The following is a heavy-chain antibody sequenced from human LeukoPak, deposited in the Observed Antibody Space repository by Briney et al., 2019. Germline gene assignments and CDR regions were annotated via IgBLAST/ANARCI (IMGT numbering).Heavy chain of an antibody. Sequence: SVKVSCKASGGTFGSYAISWVRQAPGQGLEWMGGIIPIFGTANYAQKFQGRVTITADKSTSTAYMELSSLRSEDTAVYYCARGGILDVVVVPAARDPNYYYYMDVWGKGTTVTVSS. CDR1: GGTFGSYA. J-gene: IGHJ6*03. D-gene: IGHD2-2*01. CDR2: IIPIFGTA. V-gene: IGHV1-69*06. CDR3: ARGGILDVVVVPAARDPNYYYYMDV.